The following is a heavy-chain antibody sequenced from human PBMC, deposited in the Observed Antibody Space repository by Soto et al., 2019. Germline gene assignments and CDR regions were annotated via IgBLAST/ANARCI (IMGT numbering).Heavy chain of an antibody. CDR3: ARDLWGYCGTDCYPLDV. CDR1: GCSISGYY. J-gene: IGHJ6*02. D-gene: IGHD2-21*02. V-gene: IGHV4-59*01. CDR2: MYNTGST. Sequence: SETLALTCTVSGCSISGYYWSWIRQPPGKGLEWIGYMYNTGSTVYNPSFKSRVTISVDTSKNQFSLKLNSVTAADTAVYYCARDLWGYCGTDCYPLDVWGQGTTVTVSS.